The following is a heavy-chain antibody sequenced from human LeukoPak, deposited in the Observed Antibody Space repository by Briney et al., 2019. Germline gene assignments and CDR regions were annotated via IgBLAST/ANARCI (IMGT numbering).Heavy chain of an antibody. V-gene: IGHV3-48*04. J-gene: IGHJ6*03. CDR1: GFTFSSYS. Sequence: GGSLRLSCAASGFTFSSYSMNWVRQAPGKGLEWVSYISSSSSTIYYADSVKGRFTISRDNAKNSLYLQMNSLRAEDTAVYYCARFSTASCYGFCYMDVWGKGTTVTVSS. CDR3: ARFSTASCYGFCYMDV. CDR2: ISSSSSTI. D-gene: IGHD2-2*01.